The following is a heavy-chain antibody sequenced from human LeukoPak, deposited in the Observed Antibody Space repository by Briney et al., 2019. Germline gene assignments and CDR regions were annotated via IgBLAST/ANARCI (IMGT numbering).Heavy chain of an antibody. J-gene: IGHJ4*02. D-gene: IGHD2-2*01. Sequence: SVKVSCKASGGTFSSYAISWVRQAPGQGLEWMGRTIPILGIADYAQKFQGRVTITADKSTSTAYMELSSLRSEDTAVYYCARDRGDCSSTSCYRYFDYWGQGTLVTVSS. V-gene: IGHV1-69*04. CDR1: GGTFSSYA. CDR3: ARDRGDCSSTSCYRYFDY. CDR2: TIPILGIA.